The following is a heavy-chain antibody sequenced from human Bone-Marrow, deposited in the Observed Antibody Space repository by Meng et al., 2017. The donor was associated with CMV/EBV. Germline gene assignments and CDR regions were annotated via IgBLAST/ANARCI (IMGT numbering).Heavy chain of an antibody. CDR3: AKVYSNYEDFYYGRAV. V-gene: IGHV3-30*02. CDR2: IRYEGSNK. J-gene: IGHJ6*01. CDR1: GFTFRSYG. Sequence: GESLKISCVASGFTFRSYGMHWVRQAPGKGLEWVAFIRYEGSNKYYADSVTGRFTISRDNSQNTLFLQMDSLRPEDTAVYYCAKVYSNYEDFYYGRAVWGQGTTVTVSS. D-gene: IGHD4-11*01.